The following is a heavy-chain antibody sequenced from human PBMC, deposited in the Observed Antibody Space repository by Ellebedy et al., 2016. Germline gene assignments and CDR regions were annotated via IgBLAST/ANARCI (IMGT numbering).Heavy chain of an antibody. D-gene: IGHD2-2*01. J-gene: IGHJ5*02. CDR1: GGSISSYY. V-gene: IGHV4-59*01. Sequence: SETLSLXXTVSGGSISSYYWSWIRQPPGKGLEWIGYIYYSGSTNYNPSLKSRVTISVDTSKNQFSLKLSSVTAADTAVYYCARDMRLGVVPAANHWFDPWGQGTLVTVSS. CDR2: IYYSGST. CDR3: ARDMRLGVVPAANHWFDP.